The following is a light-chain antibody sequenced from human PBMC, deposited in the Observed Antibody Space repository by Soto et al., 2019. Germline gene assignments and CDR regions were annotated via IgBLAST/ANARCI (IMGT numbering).Light chain of an antibody. CDR2: GAS. Sequence: EIVMTQSPATLSVSPWERATLSCRASQSISSNLAWYQQKPGQAPRLLIYGASTRATGIPATFSGSGSGTEFTLTISSLQSEDFAVYYCQQYNNWPFTFGPGTKVDIK. V-gene: IGKV3-15*01. J-gene: IGKJ3*01. CDR1: QSISSN. CDR3: QQYNNWPFT.